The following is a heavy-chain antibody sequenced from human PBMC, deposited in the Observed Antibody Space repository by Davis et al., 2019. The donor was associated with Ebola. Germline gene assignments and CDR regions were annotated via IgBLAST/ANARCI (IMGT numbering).Heavy chain of an antibody. D-gene: IGHD2-2*01. CDR2: IYHSGST. J-gene: IGHJ5*02. Sequence: PSETLSLTCAVSGGSISSSNWWSWVRQPPGKGLEWIGEIYHSGSTNYNPSLKSRVTISVDTSKNQFSLKLSSVTAADTAVYYCARGPAAAPGRFDPWGQGTLVTVSS. CDR3: ARGPAAAPGRFDP. V-gene: IGHV4-4*02. CDR1: GGSISSSNW.